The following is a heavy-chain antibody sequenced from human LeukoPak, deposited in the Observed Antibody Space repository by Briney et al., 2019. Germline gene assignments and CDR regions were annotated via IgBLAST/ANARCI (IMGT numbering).Heavy chain of an antibody. Sequence: GGXLRLSCAASGFTFSSYAMSWVRQAPGKGLEWVSAISGSGGSTYYADSVKGRFTISRDNSKNRLYLQMNSLRAEDTAVYYCAKDAPPRGYSYGYIDYWGQGTLVTVSS. J-gene: IGHJ4*02. D-gene: IGHD5-18*01. CDR1: GFTFSSYA. CDR3: AKDAPPRGYSYGYIDY. CDR2: ISGSGGST. V-gene: IGHV3-23*01.